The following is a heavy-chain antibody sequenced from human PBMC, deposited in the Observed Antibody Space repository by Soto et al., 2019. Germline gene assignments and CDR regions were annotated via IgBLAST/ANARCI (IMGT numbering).Heavy chain of an antibody. V-gene: IGHV4-59*01. Sequence: PSETLSLTCTVSGGSISSYYWSWIRQPPGKGLEWIGYIYYSGSTNYNPSLKSRVTISVDTSKNQFSLKLSPVTAADTAVYYCARYAVVVPAAEYYYYYMDVWGKGTTVTVSS. D-gene: IGHD2-2*01. J-gene: IGHJ6*03. CDR2: IYYSGST. CDR3: ARYAVVVPAAEYYYYYMDV. CDR1: GGSISSYY.